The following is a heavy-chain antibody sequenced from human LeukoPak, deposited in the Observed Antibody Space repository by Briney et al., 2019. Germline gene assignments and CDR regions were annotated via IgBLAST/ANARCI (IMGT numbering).Heavy chain of an antibody. V-gene: IGHV4-34*01. CDR3: ARGGDSSSYQDY. Sequence: SETLSLTCAVYGGSFSGYYWSWIRQPPGKGLGWIGEINHSGSTNYNPSLKSRVTISVDTSKNQFSLKLSSVTAADTAVYYCARGGDSSSYQDYWGQGTLVTVSS. CDR2: INHSGST. D-gene: IGHD6-13*01. CDR1: GGSFSGYY. J-gene: IGHJ4*02.